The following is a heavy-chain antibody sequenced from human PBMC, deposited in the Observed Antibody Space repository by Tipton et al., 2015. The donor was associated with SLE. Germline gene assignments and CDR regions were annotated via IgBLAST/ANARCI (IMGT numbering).Heavy chain of an antibody. Sequence: LRLSCTVSGDSISSLYWSWIRQPPGKGLQWIGYTYYSGRTNYNPSLKSRVTISVDTSKNQFSLKLSSVTAAETAVYYCARDHGDYEAFDIWGQGTMVTVSS. V-gene: IGHV4-59*11. CDR1: GDSISSLY. CDR3: ARDHGDYEAFDI. CDR2: TYYSGRT. D-gene: IGHD4-17*01. J-gene: IGHJ3*02.